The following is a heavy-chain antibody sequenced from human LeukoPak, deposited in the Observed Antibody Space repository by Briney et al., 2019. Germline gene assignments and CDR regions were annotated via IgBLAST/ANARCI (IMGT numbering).Heavy chain of an antibody. V-gene: IGHV4-59*08. J-gene: IGHJ1*01. CDR3: AAGSGEYFQH. CDR2: IYHIGST. D-gene: IGHD3-10*01. CDR1: GGSINNYY. Sequence: SGTLFLTCTVSGGSINNYYWSWVRQPPGKGLEWVGYIYHIGSTNYNPSLKNRVNIVIDTSKNHFSLKLSSVTAADTAVYYCAAGSGEYFQHWGQGTLVTVSS.